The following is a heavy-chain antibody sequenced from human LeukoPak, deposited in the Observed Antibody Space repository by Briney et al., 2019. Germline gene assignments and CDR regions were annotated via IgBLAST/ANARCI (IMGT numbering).Heavy chain of an antibody. Sequence: GASVKVSCKASGYTFTSYDINRVRQATGQGFEWMGWMNPNSGNTGYAQKFQGRVTITRNTSISTAYMELSSLRSEDTAVYYCARGPIYDFWSGYSPYYFDYWGQGTPVTVSS. CDR2: MNPNSGNT. CDR3: ARGPIYDFWSGYSPYYFDY. CDR1: GYTFTSYD. D-gene: IGHD3-3*01. V-gene: IGHV1-8*03. J-gene: IGHJ4*02.